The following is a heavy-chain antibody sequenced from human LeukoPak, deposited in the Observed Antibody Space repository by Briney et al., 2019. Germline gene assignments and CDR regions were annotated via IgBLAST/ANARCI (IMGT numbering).Heavy chain of an antibody. CDR1: GYTFTGYY. Sequence: ASVKVSCKASGYTFTGYYIHWLRQAPGQGLEWMGWINPNSGGTNDEQKFQGRVTLTSDTSISTAYMELSRLTSDDTAVYYCARDRPVAGGTVDCWGQGNLVTVSS. V-gene: IGHV1-2*02. CDR2: INPNSGGT. CDR3: ARDRPVAGGTVDC. J-gene: IGHJ4*02. D-gene: IGHD6-19*01.